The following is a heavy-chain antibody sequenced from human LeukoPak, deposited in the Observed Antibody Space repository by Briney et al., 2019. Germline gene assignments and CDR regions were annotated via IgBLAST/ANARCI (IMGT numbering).Heavy chain of an antibody. CDR2: INPSGGST. V-gene: IGHV1-46*01. CDR1: GYTFTSYY. D-gene: IGHD5-12*01. J-gene: IGHJ3*01. CDR3: ARDLPKTGYVGALDF. Sequence: ASVKVSCKASGYTFTSYYMHWVRQAPGQGLEWMGIINPSGGSTSYAQKFQGRVTMTRDMSTSTVYMELSSLRSEDTAVYYCARDLPKTGYVGALDFWGQGTMVIVSS.